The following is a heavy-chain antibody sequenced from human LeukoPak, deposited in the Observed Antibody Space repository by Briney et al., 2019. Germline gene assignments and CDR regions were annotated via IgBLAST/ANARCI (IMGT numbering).Heavy chain of an antibody. J-gene: IGHJ4*02. Sequence: GGSLRLSCAASGFTFSNYAMNWVRQAPGKGLEWVSAISGSGAATFNADSVKGRFTISRDNSKNTLYLQMNSLRAEDTAVYYCAKDLSSGWYPYYFDFWGRGTLVAVSS. V-gene: IGHV3-23*01. CDR2: ISGSGAAT. D-gene: IGHD6-19*01. CDR1: GFTFSNYA. CDR3: AKDLSSGWYPYYFDF.